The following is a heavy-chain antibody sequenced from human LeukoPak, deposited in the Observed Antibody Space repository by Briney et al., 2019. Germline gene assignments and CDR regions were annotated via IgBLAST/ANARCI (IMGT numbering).Heavy chain of an antibody. Sequence: GGSLRLSCTASGFTFGDYAMSWFRQAPGKGLEWVSVIYSDGRTYYADPVKGRFTISRDNSKNTLYLQMNSLRAEDTAVYYCARDSGRFDVFDIWGQGTMVTVSS. V-gene: IGHV3-53*01. D-gene: IGHD3-10*01. CDR2: IYSDGRT. J-gene: IGHJ3*02. CDR3: ARDSGRFDVFDI. CDR1: GFTFGDYA.